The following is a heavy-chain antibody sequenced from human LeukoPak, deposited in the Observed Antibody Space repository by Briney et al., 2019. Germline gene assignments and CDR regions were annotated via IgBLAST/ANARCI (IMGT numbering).Heavy chain of an antibody. J-gene: IGHJ5*02. D-gene: IGHD6-19*01. Sequence: ASVKVSCKASGYTFTSYGISWVRQAPGQGLEWMGWISAYNGNTNYAQKLQGRVTMTRDTSISTAYMELSRLRSDDTAVYYCAGSPEYNWFDPWGQGTLVTVSS. CDR1: GYTFTSYG. CDR3: AGSPEYNWFDP. CDR2: ISAYNGNT. V-gene: IGHV1-18*01.